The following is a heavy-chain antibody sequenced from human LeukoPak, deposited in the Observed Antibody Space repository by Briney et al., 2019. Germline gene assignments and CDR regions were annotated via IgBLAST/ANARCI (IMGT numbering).Heavy chain of an antibody. CDR3: ARVGITIFAYMDV. J-gene: IGHJ6*03. CDR1: GGSFSGYY. Sequence: SETLSLTCAVYGGSFSGYYWSWIRQPPGKGLEWIGEINHSGSTNHNPSLKSRVTISVDTSKNQFSLKLSSVTAADTAVYYCARVGITIFAYMDVWGKGTTVTVSS. CDR2: INHSGST. V-gene: IGHV4-34*01. D-gene: IGHD3-3*01.